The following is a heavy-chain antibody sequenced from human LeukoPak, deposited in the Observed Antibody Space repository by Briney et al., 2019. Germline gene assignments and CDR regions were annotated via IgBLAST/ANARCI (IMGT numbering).Heavy chain of an antibody. CDR3: ARVWSGNYYEDRGAFDI. D-gene: IGHD3-22*01. CDR2: IYDSGST. Sequence: SETLSLTCTVSGDSISNSSYYWGWLRQPPGTGREWLGNIYDSGSTNYNLSLKSRVTISVDTSKNQFSLKLSSVTAADTAVYYCARVWSGNYYEDRGAFDIWGQGTMVTVSS. V-gene: IGHV4-39*07. CDR1: GDSISNSSYY. J-gene: IGHJ3*02.